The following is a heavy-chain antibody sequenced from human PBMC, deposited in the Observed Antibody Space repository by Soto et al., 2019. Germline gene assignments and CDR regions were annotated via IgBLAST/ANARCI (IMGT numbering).Heavy chain of an antibody. J-gene: IGHJ4*02. CDR3: ARSWGIAVAKEYYFDY. CDR2: MNTNSGNT. CDR1: GYTFTSYD. D-gene: IGHD6-19*01. Sequence: QVQLVQSGAEVKKPGASVKVSCKASGYTFTSYDINWVRQATGQGLEWMGWMNTNSGNTGYAQKFQGGVTMTRNTSISTAYMELSSLRSEDTAVYYCARSWGIAVAKEYYFDYWGQGTLVTVSS. V-gene: IGHV1-8*01.